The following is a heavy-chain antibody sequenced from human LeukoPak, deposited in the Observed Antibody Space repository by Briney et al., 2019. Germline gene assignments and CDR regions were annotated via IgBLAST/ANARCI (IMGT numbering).Heavy chain of an antibody. CDR3: AAGASTIDY. Sequence: PSETLSLTCTVSGDSISSNYWSWIRQPPGKGLEWIGYIYKSGSTKYNPSFKSRFTISVDTSKNQFSLKVNSVTAADTAVYYCAAGASTIDYWGQGTLATVSS. J-gene: IGHJ4*02. V-gene: IGHV4-59*08. CDR1: GDSISSNY. CDR2: IYKSGST. D-gene: IGHD2-2*01.